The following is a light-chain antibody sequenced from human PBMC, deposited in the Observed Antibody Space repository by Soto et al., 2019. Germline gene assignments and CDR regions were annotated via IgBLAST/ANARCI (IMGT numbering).Light chain of an antibody. J-gene: IGKJ1*01. V-gene: IGKV3-15*01. CDR3: QQYNNWPRT. Sequence: EIVMTQSPATLSVSPGERATLSCRAXXSVSSNLAWYQQKPGQAPRLLIYGASTRATGIPATFSGSGSGTEFTLTISSLQSEDFAVYYCQQYNNWPRTFGQGTKVEIK. CDR1: XSVSSN. CDR2: GAS.